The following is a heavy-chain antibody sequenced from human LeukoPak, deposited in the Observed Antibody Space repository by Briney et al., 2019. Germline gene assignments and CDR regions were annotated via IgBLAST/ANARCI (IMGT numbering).Heavy chain of an antibody. CDR3: ARDGYSGSDAL. D-gene: IGHD5-12*01. V-gene: IGHV4-61*01. CDR2: IYHSGST. CDR1: GGSISSSSYY. Sequence: SETLSLTCTVSGGSISSSSYYWGWIRQPPGKGLEWIGYIYHSGSTNYNPSLKSRVTISVDTSQNQFYLKLSSVTAADTAVYYCARDGYSGSDALWGQGTLVTVPS. J-gene: IGHJ4*02.